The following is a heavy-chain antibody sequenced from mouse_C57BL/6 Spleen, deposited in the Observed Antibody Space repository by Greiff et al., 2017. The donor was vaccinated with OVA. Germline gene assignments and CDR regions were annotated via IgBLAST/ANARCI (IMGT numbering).Heavy chain of an antibody. J-gene: IGHJ1*03. Sequence: EVKVVESGGGLVKPGGSLKLSCAASGFTFSSYTMSWVRQTPEKRLEWVATISGGGGNTYYPDSVKGRFTISRDNAKNTLYLQMSSLRSEDTALYYCARRDGSSFWYFDVWGTGTTVTVSS. V-gene: IGHV5-9*01. CDR1: GFTFSSYT. CDR3: ARRDGSSFWYFDV. CDR2: ISGGGGNT. D-gene: IGHD1-1*01.